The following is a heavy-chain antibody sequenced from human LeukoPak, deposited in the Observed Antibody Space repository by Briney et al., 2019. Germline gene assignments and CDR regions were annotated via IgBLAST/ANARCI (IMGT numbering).Heavy chain of an antibody. CDR3: ASLREWLVPWFDP. Sequence: PSETLFLTCTVSGGSISSSSYYWGWIRQPPGKGLEWIGSIYYSGSTYYNPSLKSRVTISVDTSKNQFSLKLSSVTAADTAVYYCASLREWLVPWFDPWGQGTLVTVSS. V-gene: IGHV4-39*07. CDR2: IYYSGST. J-gene: IGHJ5*02. CDR1: GGSISSSSYY. D-gene: IGHD6-19*01.